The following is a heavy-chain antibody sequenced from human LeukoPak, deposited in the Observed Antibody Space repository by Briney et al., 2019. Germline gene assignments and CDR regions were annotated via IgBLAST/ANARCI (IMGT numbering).Heavy chain of an antibody. CDR2: FHNSGTS. V-gene: IGHV4-59*01. Sequence: SETLSLTCTVSDDSISDYYRGWIRQPPGKGLEWIGYFHNSGTSTYNPSLKSRVTISADTSKNQFSLKLNSLTTADTAVYYCARRGNWGFFDYWGQGTLITVSS. D-gene: IGHD7-27*01. CDR1: DDSISDYY. CDR3: ARRGNWGFFDY. J-gene: IGHJ4*02.